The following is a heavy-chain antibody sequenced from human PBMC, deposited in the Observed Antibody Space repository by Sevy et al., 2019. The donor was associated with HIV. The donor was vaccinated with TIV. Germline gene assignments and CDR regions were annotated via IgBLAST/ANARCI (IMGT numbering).Heavy chain of an antibody. J-gene: IGHJ5*01. CDR1: GFTFTSYA. Sequence: GGSLRLSCAASGFTFTSYAMYWVRQAPGKGLEWVAAISGSGQSSFYADSVKGRFTVSRDRSKNTLFLQMDSLRVEDTALYYCAKDRIDRIFYGSNWFDFWGQGTPVTVSS. CDR3: AKDRIDRIFYGSNWFDF. D-gene: IGHD2-8*01. CDR2: ISGSGQSS. V-gene: IGHV3-23*01.